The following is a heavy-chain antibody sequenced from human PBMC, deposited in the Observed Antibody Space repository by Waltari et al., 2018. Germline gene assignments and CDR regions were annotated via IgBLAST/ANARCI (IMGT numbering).Heavy chain of an antibody. CDR2: IYHSGST. CDR1: GGPISSSSYY. Sequence: QLQLQESGPGLVKPSETLSLTCTVSGGPISSSSYYWAWIRQPPGKGLEWIGGIYHSGSTYYNPSLKSRVTISVDTSKNQFSLKLSSVTAADTAVYYCARYYYDSSGYYFDYWGQGTLVTVSS. CDR3: ARYYYDSSGYYFDY. J-gene: IGHJ4*02. D-gene: IGHD3-22*01. V-gene: IGHV4-39*07.